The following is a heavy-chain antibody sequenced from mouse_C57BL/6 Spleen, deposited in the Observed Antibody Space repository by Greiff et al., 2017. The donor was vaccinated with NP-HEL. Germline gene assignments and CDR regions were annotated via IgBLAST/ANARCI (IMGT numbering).Heavy chain of an antibody. D-gene: IGHD6-1*01. CDR2: INPSSGYT. V-gene: IGHV1-7*01. CDR3: ATSYVPKARDY. J-gene: IGHJ4*01. CDR1: GYTFTSYW. Sequence: QVQLQQSGAELAKPGASVKLSCKASGYTFTSYWMHWVKQRPGQGLEWIGYINPSSGYTKYNQKFKDKATLTADKSSSPAYMQLSSLTYDDSSVFNLATSYVPKARDYWGKGTSVTVSS.